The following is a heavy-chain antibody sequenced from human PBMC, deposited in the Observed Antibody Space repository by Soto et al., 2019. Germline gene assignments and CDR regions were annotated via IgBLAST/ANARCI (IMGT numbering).Heavy chain of an antibody. J-gene: IGHJ4*02. CDR1: GGSISPFF. Sequence: QVQLQESGPVLVKPSETLSLTCTVSGGSISPFFWSWIRQPPGTGLEWIGDIYHSGTTNYNPSLKSRVTISVDTSKNQFSLKLTSVTAAYTAVYYCARGGQTSSWYFFWGQGTLVTVSS. D-gene: IGHD6-13*01. CDR3: ARGGQTSSWYFF. V-gene: IGHV4-59*01. CDR2: IYHSGTT.